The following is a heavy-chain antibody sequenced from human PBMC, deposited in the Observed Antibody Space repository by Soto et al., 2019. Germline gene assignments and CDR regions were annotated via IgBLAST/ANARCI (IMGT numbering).Heavy chain of an antibody. CDR1: WFTFSDYA. V-gene: IGHV3-23*01. J-gene: IGHJ4*02. D-gene: IGHD2-21*01. Sequence: GESLKISCAASWFTFSDYAMAWVRQAPGRGLEWVSSASGSGSGTYYADSVKGRFTISRDNSKNTLFLHMTNLRAGDTALYFCAKGRPGVAAAPDYWGQGTLVTVSS. CDR3: AKGRPGVAAAPDY. CDR2: ASGSGSGT.